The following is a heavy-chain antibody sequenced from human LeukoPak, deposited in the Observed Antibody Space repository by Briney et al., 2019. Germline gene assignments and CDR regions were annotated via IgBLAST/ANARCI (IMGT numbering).Heavy chain of an antibody. CDR3: ARDQQLVPTAGYMDV. D-gene: IGHD6-13*01. J-gene: IGHJ6*03. CDR2: IYYSGST. V-gene: IGHV4-61*01. Sequence: PSETLSLTCTVSGGSISSGSYYWSWIRQPPGKGLEWIGYIYYSGSTNYNPSLKSRVTISVDTSKNQFSLKLSSVTAADTAVYYCARDQQLVPTAGYMDVWGKGTTVTVSS. CDR1: GGSISSGSYY.